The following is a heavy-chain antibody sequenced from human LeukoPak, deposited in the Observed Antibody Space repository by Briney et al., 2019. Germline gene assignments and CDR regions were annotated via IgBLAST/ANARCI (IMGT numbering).Heavy chain of an antibody. CDR1: GFTFSSYS. J-gene: IGHJ6*03. D-gene: IGHD2-2*01. CDR2: ISSSSSTI. Sequence: GGSLRLSCAASGFTFSSYSMNWVRQAPGKGLEWVSYISSSSSTIYYADSVKGRFTISRDNAKNSLYLQMNSLRAEDTAVYYCAREYQLLHYYYYYMDVWGKGTTVTVSS. V-gene: IGHV3-48*01. CDR3: AREYQLLHYYYYYMDV.